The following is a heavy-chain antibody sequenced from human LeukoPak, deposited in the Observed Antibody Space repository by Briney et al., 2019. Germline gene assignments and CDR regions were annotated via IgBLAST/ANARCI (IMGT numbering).Heavy chain of an antibody. D-gene: IGHD3-10*01. CDR1: GYTFISYG. J-gene: IGHJ4*01. CDR3: ASMSCFFPSYYFDY. V-gene: IGHV1-18*01. Sequence: ASVKVSCKASGYTFISYGITWVRQAPGQGLEWLGWISAYNGNIDYAQKLQGRVTLTTDTSTSTAYMEVRSLRSDDTAVYYCASMSCFFPSYYFDYWGQGTLVTGSS. CDR2: ISAYNGNI.